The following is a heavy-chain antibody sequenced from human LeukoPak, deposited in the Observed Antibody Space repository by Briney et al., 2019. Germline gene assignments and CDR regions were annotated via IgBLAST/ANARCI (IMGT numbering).Heavy chain of an antibody. CDR1: GFSFGSYA. CDR3: AKDWGGDYGDPFDY. CDR2: ISYDGSNK. V-gene: IGHV3-30*18. D-gene: IGHD4-17*01. J-gene: IGHJ4*02. Sequence: PGGSLRLSCAASGFSFGSYAMSWVRQAPGKGLEWVAVISYDGSNKYYADSVKGRFTISRDNSKNTLYLQMNSLRAEDTAVYYCAKDWGGDYGDPFDYWGQGTLITVSS.